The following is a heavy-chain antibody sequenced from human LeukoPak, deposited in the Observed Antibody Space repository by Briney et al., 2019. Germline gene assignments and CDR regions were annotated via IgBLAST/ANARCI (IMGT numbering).Heavy chain of an antibody. V-gene: IGHV4-34*01. J-gene: IGHJ4*02. CDR2: INHSGST. Sequence: SETLSLTCAVYGGSFCGYYWSWLRQPPGKGLEWIGEINHSGSTNYNPSLKSRVTISVDTSKNQFSLKLSSVTAADTAVYYCARGDPYGPFDYWGQGTLVTVSS. CDR3: ARGDPYGPFDY. D-gene: IGHD3-16*01. CDR1: GGSFCGYY.